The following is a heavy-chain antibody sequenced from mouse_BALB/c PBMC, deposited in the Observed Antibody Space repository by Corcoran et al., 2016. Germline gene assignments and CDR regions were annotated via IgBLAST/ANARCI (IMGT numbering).Heavy chain of an antibody. CDR2: INTYTGEP. V-gene: IGHV9-1*02. Sequence: QIQLVQSGPELKKPGETVKISCKASGYTFTNYGMNWVKQAPGKGLKWMGWINTYTGEPTYADDFKGRFAFSLETSVSTAYLQINNLKNEDMATYFCARSYYGSSMDYWGQGTSVTVSS. J-gene: IGHJ4*01. CDR1: GYTFTNYG. D-gene: IGHD1-1*01. CDR3: ARSYYGSSMDY.